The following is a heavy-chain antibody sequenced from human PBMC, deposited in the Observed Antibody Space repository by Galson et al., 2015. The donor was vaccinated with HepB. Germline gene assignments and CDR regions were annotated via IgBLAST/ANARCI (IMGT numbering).Heavy chain of an antibody. V-gene: IGHV3-33*01. CDR2: IWYDGSNK. CDR3: ARDLKPDSYGYDFDY. CDR1: GFTFSSYG. Sequence: SLRLSCAASGFTFSSYGMHWVRQAPGKGLEWVAVIWYDGSNKYYADSVKGRFTISRDNSKNTLYLQMNSLRAEDTAVYYCARDLKPDSYGYDFDYWGQGTLVTVSS. D-gene: IGHD5-18*01. J-gene: IGHJ4*02.